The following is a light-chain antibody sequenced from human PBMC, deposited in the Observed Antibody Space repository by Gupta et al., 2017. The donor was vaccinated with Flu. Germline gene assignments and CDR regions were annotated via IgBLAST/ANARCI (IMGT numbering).Light chain of an antibody. CDR3: SSCTSSSTLVV. V-gene: IGLV2-14*03. CDR1: SSDVGSYKY. CDR2: DVS. J-gene: IGLJ2*01. Sequence: ITISCTATSSDVGSYKYVSWYQQHAGKAPTLILYDVSHRPSGVSDRFSGSKSGNTASLTISGLQAEDVGEYYCSSCTSSSTLVVFGGGTKLTVL.